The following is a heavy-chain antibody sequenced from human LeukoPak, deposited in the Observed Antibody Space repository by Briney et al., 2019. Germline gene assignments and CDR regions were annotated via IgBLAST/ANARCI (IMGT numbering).Heavy chain of an antibody. CDR1: GYTFTGYY. Sequence: GASVKVSRKASGYTFTGYYMHWVRQAPGQGLEWMGWINPNSGGTNYAQKFQGRVTMTRDTSISTAYMELSRLRSDDTAVYYCARAHYDILTRYYNVPYFDYWGQGTLVTVSS. CDR2: INPNSGGT. J-gene: IGHJ4*02. V-gene: IGHV1-2*02. D-gene: IGHD3-9*01. CDR3: ARAHYDILTRYYNVPYFDY.